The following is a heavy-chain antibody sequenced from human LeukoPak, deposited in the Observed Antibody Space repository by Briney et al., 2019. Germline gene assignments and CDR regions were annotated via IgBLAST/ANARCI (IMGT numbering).Heavy chain of an antibody. CDR3: ASRDPVGYCST. Sequence: SETLSLTCTVSGGSISSYYWSWIRQPPGKGLEWIGYISYTGSTNYNSSLKSRVTISVDTSKNQFSLKLSSVTAADTAVYYCASRDPVGYCSTWGQGTTVTVSS. CDR2: ISYTGST. D-gene: IGHD2-2*01. V-gene: IGHV4-59*08. CDR1: GGSISSYY. J-gene: IGHJ6*02.